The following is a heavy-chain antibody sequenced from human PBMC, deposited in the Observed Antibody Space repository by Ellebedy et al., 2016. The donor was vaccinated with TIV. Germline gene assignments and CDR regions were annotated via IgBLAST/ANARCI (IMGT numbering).Heavy chain of an antibody. D-gene: IGHD3-22*01. CDR2: IYYSGST. V-gene: IGHV4-59*01. CDR3: ARLLPRPIDAFDI. J-gene: IGHJ3*02. CDR1: GGSISSYY. Sequence: GSLRLTCTVSGGSISSYYWSWVRQPPGKGLEWIGYIYYSGSTNYNPSLKSRVTISVDTSKNQFSLKLSSVTAADTAVYYCARLLPRPIDAFDIWGQGTMVTVSS.